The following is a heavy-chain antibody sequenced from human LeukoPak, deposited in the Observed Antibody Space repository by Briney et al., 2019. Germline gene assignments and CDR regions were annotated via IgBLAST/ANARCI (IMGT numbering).Heavy chain of an antibody. CDR2: ISGSGGST. CDR1: GFTFSSYA. D-gene: IGHD3-3*01. Sequence: GGSLRLSCAASGFTFSSYAMSWVRQAPGKGLEWVSAISGSGGSTYYADSVKGRFTISRDNSKNTLYLQMNSLRAEDTAVYYCAKGEQDYDFWSGYYHNYYYYYGMDVWGQGTTVTVSS. V-gene: IGHV3-23*01. CDR3: AKGEQDYDFWSGYYHNYYYYYGMDV. J-gene: IGHJ6*02.